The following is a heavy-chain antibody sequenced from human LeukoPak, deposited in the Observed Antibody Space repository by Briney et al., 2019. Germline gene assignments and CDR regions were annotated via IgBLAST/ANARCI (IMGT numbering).Heavy chain of an antibody. J-gene: IGHJ3*02. V-gene: IGHV4-34*01. CDR3: AKHRGAAGWRSFDI. CDR2: INDSGST. Sequence: PSETLPLTCGVSGGSFSGYYWSWIRQPPGKGLEWIGEINDSGSTKYNPSLKSRVTISIDTSKNQFSLKLNSVTAADTAVYYCAKHRGAAGWRSFDIWGQGTMVTVSS. CDR1: GGSFSGYY. D-gene: IGHD6-13*01.